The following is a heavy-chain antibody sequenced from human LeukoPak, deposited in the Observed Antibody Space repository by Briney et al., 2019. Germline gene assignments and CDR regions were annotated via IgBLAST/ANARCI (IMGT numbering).Heavy chain of an antibody. CDR1: GFTFSSYW. CDR3: AREHFGYSYEY. V-gene: IGHV3-74*01. D-gene: IGHD5-18*01. CDR2: INGDGSYT. Sequence: SGGSLRLPCAASGFTFSSYWMHWVRQAPGKGPVWVSRINGDGSYTNYADSVKGRFTISRDNAKNTLYLQMNSLRAEDTAIYYCAREHFGYSYEYWGQGNLVAVSS. J-gene: IGHJ4*02.